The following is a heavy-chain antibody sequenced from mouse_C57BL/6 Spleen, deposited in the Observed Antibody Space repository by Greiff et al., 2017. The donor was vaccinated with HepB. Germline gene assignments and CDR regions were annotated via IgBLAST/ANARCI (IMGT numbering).Heavy chain of an antibody. CDR3: ARNRYDYDGAWFAY. CDR2: IWSGGST. J-gene: IGHJ3*01. V-gene: IGHV2-2*01. Sequence: QVQLQQSGPGLVQPSQSLSITCTVSGFSLTSYGVHWVRQSPGKGLEWLGVIWSGGSTDYNAAFISRLSISKDNSKSQVFFKMNSLQADDTAIYYCARNRYDYDGAWFAYWGQGTLVTVSA. CDR1: GFSLTSYG. D-gene: IGHD2-4*01.